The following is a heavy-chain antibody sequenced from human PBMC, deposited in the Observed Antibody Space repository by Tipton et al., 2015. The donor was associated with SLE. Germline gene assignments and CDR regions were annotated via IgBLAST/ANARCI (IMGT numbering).Heavy chain of an antibody. J-gene: IGHJ4*01. Sequence: GSLRLSCAASGFNFNEYWMSWVRQAPGKGLVWVSRIYTDGSRTHYADSVRGRFTISRDNAKNTLYLQMNSLRAEDTAAYYCARGESSGYYVDYWGHGTMVTVSS. D-gene: IGHD3-22*01. CDR1: GFNFNEYW. CDR2: IYTDGSRT. V-gene: IGHV3-74*01. CDR3: ARGESSGYYVDY.